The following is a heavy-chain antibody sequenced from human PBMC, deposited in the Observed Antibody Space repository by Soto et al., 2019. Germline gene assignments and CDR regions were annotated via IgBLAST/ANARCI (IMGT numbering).Heavy chain of an antibody. J-gene: IGHJ4*02. CDR3: AFSWNALAVTTFDY. V-gene: IGHV4-59*01. CDR2: IYDRGTT. D-gene: IGHD4-17*01. Sequence: SETLSLTCTVPGSSIGTYCWSWIRQSPGKGLEWIGYIYDRGTTDYNPSLKSRVTMSVDTSKSQFSLHLNSVTTADTAVYYCAFSWNALAVTTFDYWGQGIQVTVSS. CDR1: GSSIGTYC.